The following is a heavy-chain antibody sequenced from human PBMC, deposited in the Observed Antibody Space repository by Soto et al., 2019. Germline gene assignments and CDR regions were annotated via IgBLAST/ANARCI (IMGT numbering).Heavy chain of an antibody. V-gene: IGHV1-69*02. CDR3: ARVGTTGTTGIVDY. J-gene: IGHJ4*02. Sequence: QVQLVQSGAEVKKPGSSVKVSCKASGGTFSSYTISWVRQAPGQGLEWMGRIIPILGIANYAQKFQGRVTITADKSTRTAYMEQSSLRSEDTAVYYCARVGTTGTTGIVDYWGQGTLGTVSS. CDR1: GGTFSSYT. CDR2: IIPILGIA. D-gene: IGHD1-1*01.